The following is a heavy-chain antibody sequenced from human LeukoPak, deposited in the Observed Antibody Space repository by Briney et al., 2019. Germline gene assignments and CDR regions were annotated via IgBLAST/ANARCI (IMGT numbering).Heavy chain of an antibody. J-gene: IGHJ4*02. CDR2: INTDGSST. D-gene: IGHD3-10*01. CDR1: GFTFSSYW. CDR3: ARGHGSLDY. Sequence: PGGSLRLSCAASGFTFSSYWMHWVRHAPGKGLVWVSRINTDGSSTSYADSVKGRFTISRGNAKNPLYLQMNSLRAEDTAVYYCARGHGSLDYWGQGTLVTVSS. V-gene: IGHV3-74*01.